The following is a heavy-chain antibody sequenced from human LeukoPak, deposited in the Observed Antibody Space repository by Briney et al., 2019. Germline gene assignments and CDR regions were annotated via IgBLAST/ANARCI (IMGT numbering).Heavy chain of an antibody. Sequence: PGGSLRLSCAAAGFTVSSNYISWVRQAPGKGLECVSVIYSGATTYYADSVKGRFTISRDNSKNTLFLQMNSLRAEDTAMYYCAKGIAAAVPHFDYWGQGTLVTVSS. V-gene: IGHV3-53*01. CDR2: IYSGATT. CDR1: GFTVSSNY. D-gene: IGHD6-13*01. J-gene: IGHJ4*02. CDR3: AKGIAAAVPHFDY.